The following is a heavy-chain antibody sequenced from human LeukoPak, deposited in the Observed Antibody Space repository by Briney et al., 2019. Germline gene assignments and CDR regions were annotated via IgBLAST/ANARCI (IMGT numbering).Heavy chain of an antibody. J-gene: IGHJ4*02. D-gene: IGHD3-10*01. CDR1: GFTFNSYA. CDR3: AKDRHYYGSGSLYTYFDY. V-gene: IGHV3-23*01. CDR2: ISGSGGST. Sequence: GGSLRLSCAASGFTFNSYAMSWVRQAPGKGLEWVSLISGSGGSTYNADSVKGRFTISRDNSQNTLYLQMNSLRAEDTAVYYCAKDRHYYGSGSLYTYFDYWGQGTLVTVSS.